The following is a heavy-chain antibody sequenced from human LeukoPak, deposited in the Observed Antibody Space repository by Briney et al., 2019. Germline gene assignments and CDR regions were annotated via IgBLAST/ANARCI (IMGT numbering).Heavy chain of an antibody. CDR1: GGSISSYY. V-gene: IGHV4-59*12. Sequence: KSSETLSLTCTVSGGSISSYYWSWIRQPPGKGLEWIGYIYYSGSTNYNPSLKSRVTISVDTSKNQFSLKLSSVTAADTAVYYCARVHYGGNSGGDAFDIWGQGTMVTASS. J-gene: IGHJ3*02. CDR2: IYYSGST. CDR3: ARVHYGGNSGGDAFDI. D-gene: IGHD4-23*01.